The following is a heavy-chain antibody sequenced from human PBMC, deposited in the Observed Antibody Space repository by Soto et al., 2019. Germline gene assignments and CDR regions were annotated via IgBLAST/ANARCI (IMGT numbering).Heavy chain of an antibody. D-gene: IGHD3-22*01. Sequence: PSETLSLTCTVYGGSISSYYWSWIRQPPGKGLEWIGYIYYSGSTNYNPSLKSRVTISVDTSKNQLSLKLSSVTAADTAVYYCARIFRAYYYDSSGYKDAFDIWGQGTMVT. CDR2: IYYSGST. CDR3: ARIFRAYYYDSSGYKDAFDI. CDR1: GGSISSYY. V-gene: IGHV4-59*01. J-gene: IGHJ3*02.